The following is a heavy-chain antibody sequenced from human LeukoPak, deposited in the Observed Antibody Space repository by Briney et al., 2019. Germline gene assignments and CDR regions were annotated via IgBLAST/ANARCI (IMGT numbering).Heavy chain of an antibody. CDR3: ARQNDFRLDY. V-gene: IGHV5-51*01. Sequence: GESLRISCKGSGYTLSSYWIGWVRQMPGKGLEWMGIIYPGDSDTRYSPSLQGQVTISVDTSIGTAYLQWSSLKASDTAIYYCARQNDFRLDYWGQGTLVTVSS. D-gene: IGHD3-3*01. J-gene: IGHJ4*02. CDR2: IYPGDSDT. CDR1: GYTLSSYW.